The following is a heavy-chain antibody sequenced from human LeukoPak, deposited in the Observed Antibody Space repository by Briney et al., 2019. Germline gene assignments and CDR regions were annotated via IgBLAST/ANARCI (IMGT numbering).Heavy chain of an antibody. Sequence: GASVKVSCKASGYTFTSYDINCVRQATGQRLECMGWMNPNSGNTGYAQKFQGRVTMTRNTSISTAYMELSSLRSEDTAVYYCARGLRGSSGWYVVLKGYYFDYWGQGTLVTVSS. CDR1: GYTFTSYD. CDR2: MNPNSGNT. D-gene: IGHD6-19*01. CDR3: ARGLRGSSGWYVVLKGYYFDY. J-gene: IGHJ4*02. V-gene: IGHV1-8*01.